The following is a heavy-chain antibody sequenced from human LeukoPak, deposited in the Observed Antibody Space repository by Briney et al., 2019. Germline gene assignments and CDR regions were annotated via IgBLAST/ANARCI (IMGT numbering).Heavy chain of an antibody. CDR2: IYTGGST. Sequence: SGGSLRLSCAVSGLTVSSSYMSWVRQSPGKGLEWVSFIYTGGSTYYADSVKGRFSISRDNSKNMLYLQMNSLRAEDTAVYYCARVSWTYYFDYWGQGTLVTVSS. D-gene: IGHD3/OR15-3a*01. J-gene: IGHJ4*02. CDR3: ARVSWTYYFDY. V-gene: IGHV3-66*01. CDR1: GLTVSSSY.